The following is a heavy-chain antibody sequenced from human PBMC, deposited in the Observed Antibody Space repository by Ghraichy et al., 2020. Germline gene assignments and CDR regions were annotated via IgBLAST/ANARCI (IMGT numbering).Heavy chain of an antibody. CDR1: GYTFTDHY. CDR2: INPKNGDT. V-gene: IGHV1-2*02. D-gene: IGHD3-22*01. Sequence: ASVKVSCTASGYTFTDHYFHWVRQAPGQGLEWMGWINPKNGDTHYGQTFLGRVTMTRDTSISTAYMELSRLRSDDTAVYFCAREPYYDISLWGQGTRVIVSS. CDR3: AREPYYDISL. J-gene: IGHJ4*02.